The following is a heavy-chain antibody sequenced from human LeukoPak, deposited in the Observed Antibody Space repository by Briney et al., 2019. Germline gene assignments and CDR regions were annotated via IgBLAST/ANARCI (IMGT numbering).Heavy chain of an antibody. D-gene: IGHD3-22*01. CDR3: ARGRLESSGYCPFDS. CDR1: GGSIRSYH. Sequence: PSETLSLTCTVSGGSIRSYHWSWIRQPPGKGLEWIGTIYHSGSTYYNPSLKSRVTISVDTSKNQFSLKLNSVTAADTAVYYCARGRLESSGYCPFDSWGQGSLVTVSS. CDR2: IYHSGST. V-gene: IGHV4-59*08. J-gene: IGHJ4*02.